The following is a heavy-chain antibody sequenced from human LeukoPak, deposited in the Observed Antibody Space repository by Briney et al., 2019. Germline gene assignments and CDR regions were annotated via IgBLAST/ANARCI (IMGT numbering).Heavy chain of an antibody. CDR1: GFTFSSYA. J-gene: IGHJ4*02. CDR2: ISGSGGST. D-gene: IGHD6-19*01. Sequence: GGSLRLSCAASGFTFSSYAMSWVRQAPGKGLEWVSAISGSGGSTYYADSVKGRFTISRDNYKNTLYLQMNSLRAEDTAVYYCAKSDGEVAGTGWKYWGQGTLVTVSS. V-gene: IGHV3-23*01. CDR3: AKSDGEVAGTGWKY.